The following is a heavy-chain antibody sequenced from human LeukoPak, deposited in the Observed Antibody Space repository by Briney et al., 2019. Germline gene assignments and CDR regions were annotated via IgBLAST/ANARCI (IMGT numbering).Heavy chain of an antibody. V-gene: IGHV3-23*01. CDR2: ISDSGGST. Sequence: GGSLRLSCAASGFTFRSYAMSWVRQAPGKGLEWVSLISDSGGSTYYADSVKGRFTISRDNSKNTLYLQMNSLRVEDTAVYYCARDRGSGYDPGYFDYWGQGTLVTVSS. J-gene: IGHJ4*02. CDR3: ARDRGSGYDPGYFDY. D-gene: IGHD5-12*01. CDR1: GFTFRSYA.